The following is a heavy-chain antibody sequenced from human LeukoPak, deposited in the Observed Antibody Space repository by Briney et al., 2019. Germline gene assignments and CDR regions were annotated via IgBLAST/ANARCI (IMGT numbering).Heavy chain of an antibody. J-gene: IGHJ4*02. V-gene: IGHV3-74*01. Sequence: GGSLRLSCAASGFTFSRYWMHWVRQAPGMGLVWVSRIISDGSSTSFADSVKGRFTISRDNARNTLYLQMSSLRAEDTAVYYCARDNYDSSGYYYNFDSWGQGTLVTVSS. CDR3: ARDNYDSSGYYYNFDS. D-gene: IGHD3-22*01. CDR1: GFTFSRYW. CDR2: IISDGSST.